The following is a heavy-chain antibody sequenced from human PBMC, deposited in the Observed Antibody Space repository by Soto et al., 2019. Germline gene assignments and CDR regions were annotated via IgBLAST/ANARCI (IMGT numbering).Heavy chain of an antibody. Sequence: SGPTLVNPTHTLTLTCTFSGFSFSTTGVGVGWIRQPPGKALEWLALIYWDDDKRYSPSLKSRLTITKDTSKNQVVLTMTNMDPVDTATYYCAHRQAQGIGLAGTFDSWGQGTLVNVSS. J-gene: IGHJ4*02. CDR1: GFSFSTTGVG. CDR3: AHRQAQGIGLAGTFDS. D-gene: IGHD6-19*01. V-gene: IGHV2-5*02. CDR2: IYWDDDK.